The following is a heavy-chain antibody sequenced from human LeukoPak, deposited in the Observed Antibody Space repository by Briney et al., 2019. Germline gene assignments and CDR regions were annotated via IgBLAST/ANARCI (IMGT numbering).Heavy chain of an antibody. CDR1: GYTFTGYY. CDR3: ARSRAIRLGETRFDP. J-gene: IGHJ5*02. Sequence: ASVKVSCKASGYTFTGYYMHRVRQAPGQGLEWMGWINPNSGGTNYAQKFQGRVTITADESTSTAYMELSSLRSEDMAVYYCARSRAIRLGETRFDPWGQGTLVTVSS. D-gene: IGHD3-16*01. CDR2: INPNSGGT. V-gene: IGHV1-2*02.